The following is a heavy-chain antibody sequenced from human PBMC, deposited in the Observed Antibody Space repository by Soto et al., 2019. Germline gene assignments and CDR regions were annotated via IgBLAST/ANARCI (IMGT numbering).Heavy chain of an antibody. D-gene: IGHD2-15*01. CDR1: GGSISSYY. Sequence: QVQLQESGPGLVKPSETLSLTCTVSGGSISSYYWSWIRQPPGKGLEWIGYIYYSGCTNYNPSLKSRLTISIDTSKNQFSLKLSSVTAADTAVYCCARGKGGYSPFDYWGQGTLVTVSS. CDR2: IYYSGCT. J-gene: IGHJ4*02. V-gene: IGHV4-59*01. CDR3: ARGKGGYSPFDY.